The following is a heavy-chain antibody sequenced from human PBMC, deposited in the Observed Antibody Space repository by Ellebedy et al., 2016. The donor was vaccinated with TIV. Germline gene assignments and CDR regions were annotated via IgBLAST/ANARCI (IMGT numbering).Heavy chain of an antibody. V-gene: IGHV6-1*01. CDR3: ARVGIDWYFDY. CDR2: TYYRSKWYS. J-gene: IGHJ4*02. D-gene: IGHD3-9*01. Sequence: SQTLSLTCAISGDSVFSNSVAWNWIRQSPSRCLEWLGRTYYRSKWYSDYAVFVKSRITIKPDTSKNQFSLQLNSVTPEDTAVYYCARVGIDWYFDYWGQGTLVTVSS. CDR1: GDSVFSNSVA.